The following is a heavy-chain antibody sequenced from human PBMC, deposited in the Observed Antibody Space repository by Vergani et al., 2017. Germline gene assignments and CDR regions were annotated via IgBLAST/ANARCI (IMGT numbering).Heavy chain of an antibody. CDR1: GYTFTSYY. Sequence: QVQLVQSGAEVKKPGASVKVSCKASGYTFTSYYMHWVRQAPGQGLEWMGIINPSGGSTSYAQKFQGRVTMTRDTSTSTVYMELSSLRSEDTAVYYCARGDVRWVAGPVHWFDPWGQGTLVTVSS. J-gene: IGHJ5*02. CDR3: ARGDVRWVAGPVHWFDP. CDR2: INPSGGST. D-gene: IGHD1-26*01. V-gene: IGHV1-46*01.